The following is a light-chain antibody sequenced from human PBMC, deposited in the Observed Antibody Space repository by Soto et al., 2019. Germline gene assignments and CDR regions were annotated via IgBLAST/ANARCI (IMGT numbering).Light chain of an antibody. CDR1: SSNIGAGYD. CDR3: QSYDSSLSGVV. J-gene: IGLJ2*01. Sequence: QSVLTQPPSVSGAPGQRVTISCTGSSSNIGAGYDVHWYQQLPGTAPKLLIYGNSNRPSGVPDRFSGSKSGTSASLAITGLQAEDEADYYCQSYDSSLSGVVFGGGTKSPS. CDR2: GNS. V-gene: IGLV1-40*01.